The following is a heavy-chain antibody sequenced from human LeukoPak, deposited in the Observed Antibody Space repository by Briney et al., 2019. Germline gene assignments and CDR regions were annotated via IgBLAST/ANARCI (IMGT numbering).Heavy chain of an antibody. V-gene: IGHV1-2*02. CDR1: GYTFTNYY. CDR2: ANPRSGDT. J-gene: IGHJ5*02. D-gene: IGHD6-19*01. Sequence: GASVKVSCKGSGYTFTNYYIHWVRQAPGQGLVWMGRANPRSGDTKYAHDFEGRVFMTRDTSISTAFMEVRGLRPDDTAVYFCASNIAVSLDGFDPWGQGTLVTVSS. CDR3: ASNIAVSLDGFDP.